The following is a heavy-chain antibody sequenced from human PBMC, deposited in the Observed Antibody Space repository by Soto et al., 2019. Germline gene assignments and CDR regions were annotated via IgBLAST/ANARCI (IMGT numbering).Heavy chain of an antibody. CDR1: GFTFSGSA. J-gene: IGHJ6*02. CDR3: TRQVYCSSTSCYTHYYYGMDV. CDR2: IRSKANSYAT. D-gene: IGHD2-2*02. Sequence: GGFLRLSCAASGFTFSGSAMHWVRQASGKGLEWVGRIRSKANSYATAYAASVKGRFTISRDDSKNTAYLQMNSLKTEDTAVYYCTRQVYCSSTSCYTHYYYGMDVWGQGTTVTVSS. V-gene: IGHV3-73*01.